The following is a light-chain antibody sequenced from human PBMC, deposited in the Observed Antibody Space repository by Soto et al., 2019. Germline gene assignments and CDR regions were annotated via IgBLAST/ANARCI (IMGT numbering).Light chain of an antibody. CDR1: QSVSSIY. CDR2: GAS. V-gene: IGKV3-20*01. CDR3: QQYGSSPRVT. Sequence: DIVLTQSPGTLSLSPGERATLSCRASQSVSSIYLAWYQQKPGQAPRLLIYGASSRATGIPDRFSGSGSGTDFTLTISRLEPEDFAVYYCQQYGSSPRVTFGQGTRLEIK. J-gene: IGKJ5*01.